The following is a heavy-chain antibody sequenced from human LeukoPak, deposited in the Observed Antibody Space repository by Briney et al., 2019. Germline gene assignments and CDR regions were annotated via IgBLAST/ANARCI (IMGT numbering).Heavy chain of an antibody. D-gene: IGHD6-19*01. CDR1: GYTFTSYY. CDR3: ARGAAYSSGWPNPLRNYFDY. J-gene: IGHJ4*02. V-gene: IGHV1-46*01. Sequence: ASVKVSCKASGYTFTSYYMHWVRQAPGQGLEWMGIINPSGGSTSYAQKFRGRVTMTRDTSTSTVYMELSSLRSEDTAVYYCARGAAYSSGWPNPLRNYFDYWGQGTLVTVSS. CDR2: INPSGGST.